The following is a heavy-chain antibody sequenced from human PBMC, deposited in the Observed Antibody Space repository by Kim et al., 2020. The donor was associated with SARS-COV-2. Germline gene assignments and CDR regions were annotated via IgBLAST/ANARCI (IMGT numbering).Heavy chain of an antibody. V-gene: IGHV4-34*01. J-gene: IGHJ4*01. CDR3: ARAGRQWLVRPFFYYFDY. CDR2: INNSGST. Sequence: SETLSLTCAVYGGSFSGYYWSWIRQPPGKGLEWIGEINNSGSTNYNPSLKSRVTISVDTSKNQFSLKLSSVTAADTAVYYCARAGRQWLVRPFFYYFDY. D-gene: IGHD6-19*01. CDR1: GGSFSGYY.